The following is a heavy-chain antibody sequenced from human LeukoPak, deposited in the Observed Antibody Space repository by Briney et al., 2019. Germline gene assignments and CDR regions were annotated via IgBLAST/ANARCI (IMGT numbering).Heavy chain of an antibody. Sequence: GASVKVSCKASGYTFTSYDINWVRQATGQGLEWMGWMNPNSGNTGYAQKFQGRVTMTRNTSISTASMELSSLRAEDTAVYYCARDQDWNDRGGLDYWGQGTLVTVSS. CDR1: GYTFTSYD. CDR2: MNPNSGNT. V-gene: IGHV1-8*01. CDR3: ARDQDWNDRGGLDY. J-gene: IGHJ4*02. D-gene: IGHD1-1*01.